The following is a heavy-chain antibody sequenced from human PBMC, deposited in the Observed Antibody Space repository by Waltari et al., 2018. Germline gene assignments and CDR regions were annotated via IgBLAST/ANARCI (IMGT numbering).Heavy chain of an antibody. D-gene: IGHD3-10*01. CDR1: GGSFSGYH. J-gene: IGHJ5*02. CDR2: INKGGET. Sequence: QVQLKQWGAGTLKPSDTLSLTCGVYGGSFSGYHWTWVRQSPGKGLAWIGEINKGGETNYSPSLKSRVTISVDASKNQFSLFVRSVTAADTAVYYCARGGAPDYYGSGSPYRNWFDPWGQGTLVTVSS. V-gene: IGHV4-34*02. CDR3: ARGGAPDYYGSGSPYRNWFDP.